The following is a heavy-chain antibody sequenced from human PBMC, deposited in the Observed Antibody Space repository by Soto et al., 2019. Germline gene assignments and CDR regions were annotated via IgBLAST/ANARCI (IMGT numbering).Heavy chain of an antibody. J-gene: IGHJ6*02. D-gene: IGHD3-9*01. CDR2: INSDGSST. Sequence: GGSLSLSCAASGFTFSSYAMHWVRQAPGKGLVWVSRINSDGSSTSYADSVKGRFTISRDNAKNTLYLQMNSLRAEDTAVYYCARALTYYDILTGYSAYYYYGMDVWGQGTTVTVSS. CDR3: ARALTYYDILTGYSAYYYYGMDV. CDR1: GFTFSSYA. V-gene: IGHV3-74*01.